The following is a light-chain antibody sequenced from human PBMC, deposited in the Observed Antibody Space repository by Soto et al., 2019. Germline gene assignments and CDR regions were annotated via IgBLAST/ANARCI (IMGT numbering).Light chain of an antibody. J-gene: IGKJ1*01. CDR3: QQYNVYPWT. V-gene: IGKV1-5*03. CDR1: QNINSW. Sequence: DIHMTQSPSTLSASVGDRVTITCRASQNINSWLAWYQQKPGKAPKLLIYEASSLEKGVPARFGGSGSGTEFTLTISSLQPDDFATYYCQQYNVYPWTFGQGTKVDIX. CDR2: EAS.